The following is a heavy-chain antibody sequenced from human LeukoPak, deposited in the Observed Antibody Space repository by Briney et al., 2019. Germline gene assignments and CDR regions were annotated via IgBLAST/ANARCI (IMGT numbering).Heavy chain of an antibody. CDR3: ARTYYYGSGGKLDY. D-gene: IGHD3-10*01. CDR2: IWYDGSNK. Sequence: GGCLRLSCAASGYTFSSYGTHWVRQAPGKGLEWVAVIWYDGSNKYYADSVKGRFTISRDNAKNSLYLQMNSLRAEDTAVYYCARTYYYGSGGKLDYWGQGTLVTVSS. V-gene: IGHV3-33*01. J-gene: IGHJ4*02. CDR1: GYTFSSYG.